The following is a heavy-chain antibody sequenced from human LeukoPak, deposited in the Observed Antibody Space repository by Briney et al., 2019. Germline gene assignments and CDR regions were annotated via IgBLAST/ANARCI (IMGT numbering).Heavy chain of an antibody. CDR2: ISWNSGSI. D-gene: IGHD1-26*01. Sequence: PGGSLRLSCAASGFTFDDYAMHWVRQAPGKGLEWVSGISWNSGSIGYADSVKGRFTISRDNAMNSLYLQMNSLRAEDTALYYCAKDIGSGSRTTYFDYWGQGTLVTVSS. J-gene: IGHJ4*02. CDR1: GFTFDDYA. CDR3: AKDIGSGSRTTYFDY. V-gene: IGHV3-9*01.